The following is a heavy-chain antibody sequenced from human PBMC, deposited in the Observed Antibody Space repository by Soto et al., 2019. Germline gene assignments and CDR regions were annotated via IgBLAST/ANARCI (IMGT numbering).Heavy chain of an antibody. Sequence: EVQLLESGGGLVQPGGSLRLSCAASGFTFSSYAMSWVRQAPGKGLEWVSSISGSGGRTYYVDSVKGRFTISRDNSKSTLYLQMNSLRAEDTALYYCAKCGSSSEYYYYMDVWGKGTTVTVSS. CDR1: GFTFSSYA. CDR3: AKCGSSSEYYYYMDV. J-gene: IGHJ6*03. D-gene: IGHD6-6*01. CDR2: ISGSGGRT. V-gene: IGHV3-23*01.